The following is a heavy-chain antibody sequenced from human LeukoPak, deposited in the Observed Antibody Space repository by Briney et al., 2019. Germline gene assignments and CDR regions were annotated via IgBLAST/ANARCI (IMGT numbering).Heavy chain of an antibody. CDR1: GFTFSRYA. V-gene: IGHV3-64D*09. Sequence: GGSLRLSCSASGFTFSRYAMHWVRQAPGKGLEYVSGINDNGGRTHYGDSVKGRFSISRDNSKNTPHLQMSTLRAEDTALYYCVKDVGGSYAFDYWGQGILVTVAS. D-gene: IGHD1-26*01. CDR3: VKDVGGSYAFDY. J-gene: IGHJ4*02. CDR2: INDNGGRT.